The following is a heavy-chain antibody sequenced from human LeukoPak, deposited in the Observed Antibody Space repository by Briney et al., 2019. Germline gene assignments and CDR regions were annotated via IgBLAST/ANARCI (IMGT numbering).Heavy chain of an antibody. D-gene: IGHD3-22*01. Sequence: SETLSLTCTVSDYSISSDYYWGWVRQPPGKGLEWIGSIYYSGSTYYNPSLKSRVTISVDTSKNQFSLKLSSVTAADTAVYYCARRGYYDSSGYYVTNDAFDIWGQGTMVTVSS. CDR2: IYYSGST. V-gene: IGHV4-38-2*02. CDR3: ARRGYYDSSGYYVTNDAFDI. J-gene: IGHJ3*02. CDR1: DYSISSDYY.